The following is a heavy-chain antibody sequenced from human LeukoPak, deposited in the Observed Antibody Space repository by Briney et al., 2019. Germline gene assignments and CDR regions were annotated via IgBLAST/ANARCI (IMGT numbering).Heavy chain of an antibody. CDR1: GLTFSSYG. CDR2: ISKDGNKK. V-gene: IGHV3-30*18. D-gene: IGHD6-25*01. Sequence: GGSLRLSCPASGLTFSSYGIHWVRQAPGKGLEWVALISKDGNKKYHADSVKGRFTISRDNSKDTVYLQMGSLRVEDTAVYYCANWVSRGGYFHYYMDVWGQGTLVTVSS. J-gene: IGHJ4*02. CDR3: ANWVSRGGYFHYYMDV.